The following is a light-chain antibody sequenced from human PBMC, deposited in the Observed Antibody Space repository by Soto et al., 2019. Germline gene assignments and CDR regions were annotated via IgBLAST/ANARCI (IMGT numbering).Light chain of an antibody. CDR2: DAS. V-gene: IGKV3-20*01. Sequence: EIVLTQSPGTMSLSPGQRATLSCRASETVSRSYLAWYQQTPGQAPRLLIYDASTRATDIPDRFAGSGSGTDFSLTISRLEPEDFGVYYCQQFVESPNTFGQGTKLEIK. CDR3: QQFVESPNT. J-gene: IGKJ2*01. CDR1: ETVSRSY.